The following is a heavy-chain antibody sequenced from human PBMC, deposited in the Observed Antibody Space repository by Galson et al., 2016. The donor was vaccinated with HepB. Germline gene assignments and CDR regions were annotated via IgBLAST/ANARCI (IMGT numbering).Heavy chain of an antibody. CDR2: ISSSSSYT. J-gene: IGHJ3*02. CDR1: GFTFSDYY. CDR3: ARRIYYYDNSGLDAFDI. V-gene: IGHV3-11*06. Sequence: SLRLSCAASGFTFSDYYMSWLHQAPGKGLEWVSYISSSSSYTNYADSVKGRFTISRDNAKNSLYLQMNSLRAEDTAVYYCARRIYYYDNSGLDAFDIWGQGTMITVSS. D-gene: IGHD3-22*01.